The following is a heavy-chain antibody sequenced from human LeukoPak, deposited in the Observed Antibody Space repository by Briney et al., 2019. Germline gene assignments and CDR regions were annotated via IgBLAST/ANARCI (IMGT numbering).Heavy chain of an antibody. Sequence: SQTLSLTCTVSGDSIDSYYWSWIRQPPGNGLEWIGYIYYRGTTSYNPFLKSRVTISVDTSKNQFSLKLNSVTAADTAVYYCARLPRYGGYDHFDYWGQGILVIVSS. CDR3: ARLPRYGGYDHFDY. J-gene: IGHJ4*02. CDR2: IYYRGTT. D-gene: IGHD5-12*01. V-gene: IGHV4-59*12. CDR1: GDSIDSYY.